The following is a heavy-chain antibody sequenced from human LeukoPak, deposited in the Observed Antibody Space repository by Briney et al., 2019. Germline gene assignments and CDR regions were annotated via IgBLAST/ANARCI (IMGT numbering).Heavy chain of an antibody. V-gene: IGHV4-39*01. CDR2: IYYSGST. J-gene: IGHJ4*02. CDR3: ARLTNYDFWSGYYRTFDY. Sequence: SETLSLTCTVSGGSISSSSYCWGWIRQPPGKGLEWIGSIYYSGSTYYNPSLKSRVTISVDTSKNQFSLKLSSVTAADTAVYYCARLTNYDFWSGYYRTFDYWGQGTLVTVSS. D-gene: IGHD3-3*01. CDR1: GGSISSSSYC.